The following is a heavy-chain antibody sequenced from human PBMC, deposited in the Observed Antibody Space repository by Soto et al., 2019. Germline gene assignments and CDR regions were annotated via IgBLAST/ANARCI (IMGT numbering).Heavy chain of an antibody. V-gene: IGHV3-33*01. CDR1: GFTFCNYG. J-gene: IGHJ3*02. CDR2: IWFDGSDK. Sequence: EVTLRLSCSASGFTFCNYGMNWVRQAPGMGLERVALIWFDGSDKYYADSVKCRFTMSRDNSKNTVYLQMNSLRAEDTVMYYCARLYCSSRSCYSVCAFEIRGQGTMDTVSS. CDR3: ARLYCSSRSCYSVCAFEI. D-gene: IGHD2-15*01.